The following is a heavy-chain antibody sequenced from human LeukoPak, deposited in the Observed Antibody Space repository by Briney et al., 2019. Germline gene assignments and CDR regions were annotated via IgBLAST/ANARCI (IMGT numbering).Heavy chain of an antibody. CDR1: GASINSRDYY. CDR2: IYSDGTT. D-gene: IGHD1-26*01. V-gene: IGHV4-39*01. J-gene: IGHJ3*02. CDR3: AKHRGSFFEAFDI. Sequence: SETLSLTCTVSGASINSRDYYWGWIRQPPGQGLEWIGSIYSDGTTYYNPSLKSRVSISADTSKNHFSLWLSSVTAADMAVYYCAKHRGSFFEAFDIWGQGTAVSVSS.